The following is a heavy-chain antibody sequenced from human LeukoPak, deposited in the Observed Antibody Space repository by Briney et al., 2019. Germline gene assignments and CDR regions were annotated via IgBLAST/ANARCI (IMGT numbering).Heavy chain of an antibody. D-gene: IGHD3-10*01. Sequence: PSETLSLTCTVSGGSISSYYWSWIRQPPGKGLEWIGEINHSGSTNYNPSLKSRVTISVDTSKNQFSLKLSSVTAADTAVYYCARVGDGSAFDYWGQGTLVTVSS. CDR2: INHSGST. J-gene: IGHJ4*02. CDR3: ARVGDGSAFDY. V-gene: IGHV4-34*01. CDR1: GGSISSYY.